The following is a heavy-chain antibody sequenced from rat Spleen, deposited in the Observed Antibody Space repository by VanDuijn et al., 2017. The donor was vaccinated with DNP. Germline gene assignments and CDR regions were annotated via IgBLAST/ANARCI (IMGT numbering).Heavy chain of an antibody. V-gene: IGHV5-22*01. J-gene: IGHJ4*01. CDR1: GFNFNDYW. D-gene: IGHD4-3*01. CDR3: ARYNSGYYAMDA. CDR2: ISYDGGST. Sequence: EVKLVESGGGLVQPGRSLKLSCTASGFNFNDYWMAWVRQAPTKGLEWVAYISYDGGSTNYGDSLKGRFTISRDNAKSTLYLQMNSLRSEDMATYYCARYNSGYYAMDAWGQGTSVTVSS.